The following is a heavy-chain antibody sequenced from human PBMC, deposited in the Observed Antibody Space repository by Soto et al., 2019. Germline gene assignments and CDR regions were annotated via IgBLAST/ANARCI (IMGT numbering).Heavy chain of an antibody. D-gene: IGHD3-16*01. V-gene: IGHV1-18*01. CDR3: AMVDVYVTPSPQDV. Sequence: QVQLVQSGAEVKNPGASGKVSCKSSGYTFTRYGIGWARQAPGQGLEWMGWINTYNGNTNYAPNVQGRVTLTTDTSTSTAYMELRSLRSNATALYYCAMVDVYVTPSPQDVWGQGTMVTVSS. CDR2: INTYNGNT. CDR1: GYTFTRYG. J-gene: IGHJ6*02.